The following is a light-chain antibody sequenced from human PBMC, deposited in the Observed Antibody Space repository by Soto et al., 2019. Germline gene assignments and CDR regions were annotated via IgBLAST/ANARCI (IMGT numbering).Light chain of an antibody. CDR2: GDN. CDR1: SSNIGSYYD. J-gene: IGLJ2*01. Sequence: QSVLTPPPSVSGAPGQRVTIPCTGSSSNIGSYYDVHWYQQLPGTVPKRLIHGDNNRPSGVPDRFSGSKSGTSASLAITGLQAEDEADYYCQSYDSSLSHVVFGGGTKLTVL. V-gene: IGLV1-40*01. CDR3: QSYDSSLSHVV.